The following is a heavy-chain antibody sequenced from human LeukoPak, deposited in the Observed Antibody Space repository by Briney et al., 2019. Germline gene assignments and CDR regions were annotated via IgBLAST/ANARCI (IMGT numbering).Heavy chain of an antibody. V-gene: IGHV4-34*01. J-gene: IGHJ4*02. Sequence: SETLSLTCTVSGGSISSYYWSWIRQPPGKGLEWIGEINHSGSTNYNPSLKSRVTISVDTSKNQFSLKLSSVTAADTAVYYCARDKYSSGWYFDYWGQGTLVTVSS. CDR2: INHSGST. CDR1: GGSISSYY. CDR3: ARDKYSSGWYFDY. D-gene: IGHD6-19*01.